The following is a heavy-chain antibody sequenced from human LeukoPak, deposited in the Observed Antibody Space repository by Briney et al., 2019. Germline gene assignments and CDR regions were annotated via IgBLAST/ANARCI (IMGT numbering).Heavy chain of an antibody. J-gene: IGHJ4*02. Sequence: GGSLRLSCAASGLIFSNHWMSWVRQAPGKGLEWVSVIYSGGSTYYADSVKGRFTISRDNAKNSLYLQMNSLRAEDTAVYYCAREGEVPFYYYDSMGFDYWGQGTLVTVSS. CDR3: AREGEVPFYYYDSMGFDY. CDR2: IYSGGST. V-gene: IGHV3-66*01. D-gene: IGHD3-22*01. CDR1: GLIFSNHW.